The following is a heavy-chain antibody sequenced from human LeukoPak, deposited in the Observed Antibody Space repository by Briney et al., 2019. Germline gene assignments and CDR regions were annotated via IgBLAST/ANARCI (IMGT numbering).Heavy chain of an antibody. D-gene: IGHD5-12*01. J-gene: IGHJ5*02. CDR3: ARDQGKRGSVKPIDP. Sequence: PSETLSLTCTVSGGSISSGGYYWSWIRQHPGKGLEWIGYIYYSGSTYYNPSLKSRVTISVDTSKNQFSLKLSSVTAADTAVYYCARDQGKRGSVKPIDPWGQGTLVTVSS. CDR2: IYYSGST. V-gene: IGHV4-31*03. CDR1: GGSISSGGYY.